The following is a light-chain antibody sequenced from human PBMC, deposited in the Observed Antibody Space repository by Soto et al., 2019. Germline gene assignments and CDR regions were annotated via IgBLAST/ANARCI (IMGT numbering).Light chain of an antibody. V-gene: IGKV3-20*01. CDR3: QQYGSSYPWT. Sequence: EIVLTQSPATLSLSPGERATLSCRASQSVSSYLAWYQQKPGQAPRLLMYEASTRATGIPDRFSGSGSGTDFTLTIRRLEPEDFAVYYCQQYGSSYPWTFGQGTKVDIK. CDR2: EAS. CDR1: QSVSSY. J-gene: IGKJ1*01.